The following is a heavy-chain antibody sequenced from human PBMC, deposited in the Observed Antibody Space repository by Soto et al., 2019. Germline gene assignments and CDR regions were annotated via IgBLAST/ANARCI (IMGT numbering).Heavy chain of an antibody. CDR2: IRTTPSII. D-gene: IGHD2-8*01. CDR3: ASRSATVLSLTY. CDR1: GFTFSDYS. V-gene: IGHV3-48*01. Sequence: GGSLRLSCAGSGFTFSDYSMNWVRQAPGKGLEWVSYIRTTPSIIVYADSVKGRFTISRDNAKNSMYLQMNSLRAEDTAVYYCASRSATVLSLTYWGPGTQVTVSS. J-gene: IGHJ4*02.